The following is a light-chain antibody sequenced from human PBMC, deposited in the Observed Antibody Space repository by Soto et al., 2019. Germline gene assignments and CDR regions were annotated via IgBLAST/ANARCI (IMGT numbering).Light chain of an antibody. J-gene: IGKJ1*01. V-gene: IGKV3D-15*01. CDR1: QSVSSN. CDR2: GAS. CDR3: LQDNSYPLT. Sequence: TYCPATLAVSQGEGASRSVRASQSVSSNLAWYQQKPGQAPRLLIYGASSRATGVPDRFSGSGSGTDFPLTLSGLQPEDGATYYCLQDNSYPLTFGRGTKVDI.